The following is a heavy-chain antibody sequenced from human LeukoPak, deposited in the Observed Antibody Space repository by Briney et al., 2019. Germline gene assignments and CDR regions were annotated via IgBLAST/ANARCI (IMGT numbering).Heavy chain of an antibody. CDR1: GFTFSSYW. CDR2: IKQDGSEK. J-gene: IGHJ6*03. Sequence: PGGSLRLSCAASGFTFSSYWMSWVRQAPGKGLEWVANIKQDGSEKYYVDSVKGRFTISRDNAKNSLYLQMNSLRAEDTAVYYCARDRLDDFWSGYYLPGYMDVWGKGTTVTVSS. CDR3: ARDRLDDFWSGYYLPGYMDV. V-gene: IGHV3-7*01. D-gene: IGHD3-3*01.